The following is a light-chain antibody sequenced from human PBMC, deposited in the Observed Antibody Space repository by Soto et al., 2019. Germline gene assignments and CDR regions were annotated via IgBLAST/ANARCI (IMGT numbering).Light chain of an antibody. V-gene: IGLV2-14*01. J-gene: IGLJ3*02. Sequence: QSVLTEPASVSGSPGQAITISCTRTSSDVGGYNYVSWYQQHPGKAPKLMIYEVSHRPSGVSNRFSGSKSGNTASLTISGLQAEDEADYYCSSYTSSSTRVFGGGTKLTVL. CDR3: SSYTSSSTRV. CDR1: SSDVGGYNY. CDR2: EVS.